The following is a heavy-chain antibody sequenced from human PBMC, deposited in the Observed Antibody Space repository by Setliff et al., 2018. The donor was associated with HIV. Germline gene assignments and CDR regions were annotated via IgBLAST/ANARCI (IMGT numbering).Heavy chain of an antibody. CDR1: GGSISGYH. CDR3: ARDSTDGSGFPGPPSF. CDR2: IYTSRGT. D-gene: IGHD3-22*01. Sequence: SETLSLTCTVSGGSISGYHWNWLRQTPGKGLEWIGYIYTSRGTNYNHSLRTRVIISVDTSNQFSLKLSSETAADAAVYYCARDSTDGSGFPGPPSFWGQGTLVTVSS. J-gene: IGHJ4*02. V-gene: IGHV4-4*09.